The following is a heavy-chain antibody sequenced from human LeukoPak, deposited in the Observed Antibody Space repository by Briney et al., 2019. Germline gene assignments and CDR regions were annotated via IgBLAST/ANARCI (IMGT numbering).Heavy chain of an antibody. V-gene: IGHV3-23*01. D-gene: IGHD6-19*01. CDR3: AKVGKRYSSGWYDY. J-gene: IGHJ4*02. CDR1: GFTFSSYA. Sequence: TGGSLRLSCAASGFTFSSYAMSWVRQAPGKGLEWVSAISGSGGSTYYADSVKGRFTISRDNSKNTLYPQMNSLRAEDTAVYYCAKVGKRYSSGWYDYWGQGTLVTVSS. CDR2: ISGSGGST.